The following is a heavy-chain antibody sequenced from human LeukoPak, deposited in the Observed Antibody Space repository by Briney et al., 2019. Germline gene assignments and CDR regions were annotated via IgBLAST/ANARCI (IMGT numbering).Heavy chain of an antibody. Sequence: GGSLRLSCAASGFIFGTYAMGWVRQAPGKGLEWVSGISDSSGRIYYADSVKGRFTISRDNFKNTLYLQLNSLRAEDTAVYYCAKQGVVGNTNDRHYFDHWGQGTLVTVSS. J-gene: IGHJ4*02. CDR1: GFIFGTYA. V-gene: IGHV3-23*01. CDR3: AKQGVVGNTNDRHYFDH. D-gene: IGHD1-26*01. CDR2: ISDSSGRI.